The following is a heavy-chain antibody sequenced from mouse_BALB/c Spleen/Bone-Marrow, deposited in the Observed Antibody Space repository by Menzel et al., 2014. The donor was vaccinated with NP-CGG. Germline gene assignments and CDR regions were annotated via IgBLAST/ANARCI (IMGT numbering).Heavy chain of an antibody. CDR2: IYPGDGDT. CDR3: ARGARSAMDY. CDR1: GYAFSTYW. J-gene: IGHJ4*01. Sequence: VQLQQSGAELVRPESSVKISCKASGYAFSTYWMIWVKQRPGQGLEWIGQIYPGDGDTNYNGKLKGKATLTADKSSSTAYMQLSSLTSEDSAVYFCARGARSAMDYWGQGTSVTVSS. V-gene: IGHV1-80*01.